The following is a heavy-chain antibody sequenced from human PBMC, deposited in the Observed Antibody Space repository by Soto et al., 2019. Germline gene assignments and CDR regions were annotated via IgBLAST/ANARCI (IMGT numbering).Heavy chain of an antibody. J-gene: IGHJ4*02. V-gene: IGHV1-69*02. Sequence: QVQLVQSGAEVKKPGSSVKVSCKASGGTFSSYTISWVRQAPGQGLEWMGRIIPILGIANYAQKFQGRVTITADKTTSTAYMEVSSLRSEDTAVYYCARGGEIAVAGTPDYWGQGTLVTVSS. CDR2: IIPILGIA. CDR3: ARGGEIAVAGTPDY. CDR1: GGTFSSYT. D-gene: IGHD6-19*01.